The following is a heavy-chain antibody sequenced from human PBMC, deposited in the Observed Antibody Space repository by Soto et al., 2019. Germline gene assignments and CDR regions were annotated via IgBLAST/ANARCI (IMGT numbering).Heavy chain of an antibody. CDR3: ARATLPLVTGYYPVPDALDI. D-gene: IGHD3-9*01. CDR1: GFTFSSYW. J-gene: IGHJ3*02. Sequence: PGGSLRLSCAASGFTFSSYWMSWVRQAPGKGLEWVANIKQDGSEKYYVDSVKGRFTISRDNAKNSLYLQMNSLRAEDTAVYYCARATLPLVTGYYPVPDALDIWGQGTMVTVSS. V-gene: IGHV3-7*01. CDR2: IKQDGSEK.